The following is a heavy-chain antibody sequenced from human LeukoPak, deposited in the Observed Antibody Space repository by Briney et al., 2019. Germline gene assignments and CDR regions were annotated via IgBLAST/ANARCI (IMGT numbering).Heavy chain of an antibody. V-gene: IGHV3-74*01. CDR3: ARDIYSIAE. J-gene: IGHJ4*02. D-gene: IGHD1-26*01. Sequence: PGGSLRLSCAASGFTFSDYWIHWVRQAPGKGLVWVSLIHSDGGTTNYADSVKGRFTISRDNAKNTVYLQMSSLRVEDTAVYYCARDIYSIAEWGQGTLVTVSS. CDR2: IHSDGGTT. CDR1: GFTFSDYW.